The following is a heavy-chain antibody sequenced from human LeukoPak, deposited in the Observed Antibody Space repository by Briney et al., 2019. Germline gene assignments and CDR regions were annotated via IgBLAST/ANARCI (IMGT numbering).Heavy chain of an antibody. D-gene: IGHD3-10*01. V-gene: IGHV1-69*13. CDR2: IIPIFGTA. J-gene: IGHJ6*02. CDR1: VGTFSSYA. CDR3: ASVRVRGVSLYYYYYGMDV. Sequence: SVKVSFKASVGTFSSYAISWVRQAPGQGLEWMGGIIPIFGTANYAQKFQGRVTITADESTSAAYMELSSLRSEDTAVYYCASVRVRGVSLYYYYYGMDVWGQGTTVTVSS.